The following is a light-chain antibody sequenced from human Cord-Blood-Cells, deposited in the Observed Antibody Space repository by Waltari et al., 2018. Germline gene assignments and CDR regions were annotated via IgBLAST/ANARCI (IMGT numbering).Light chain of an antibody. CDR2: EVS. J-gene: IGLJ2*01. V-gene: IGLV2-14*01. CDR3: SSYTSSSTV. CDR1: SSDVGGYNY. Sequence: QSALPQPASVSGSPGQSITISCTGTSSDVGGYNYVSWYQQHPGKAPKLMIYEVSKRPSGVSNRFSGSKSGNTASLTISGLQAEDEADYYCSSYTSSSTVFGGGTKLTVL.